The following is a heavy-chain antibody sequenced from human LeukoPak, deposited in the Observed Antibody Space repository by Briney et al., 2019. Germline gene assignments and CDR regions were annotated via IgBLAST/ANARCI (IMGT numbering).Heavy chain of an antibody. J-gene: IGHJ6*02. D-gene: IGHD2-15*01. Sequence: GGSLRLSCAASGFTFSSYSMNWVRQAPGKGLEWVSPISSSSSYIYYADSVKGRLTISRDNAKNSLYLQMNSLRAEDTAVYYCARLSVGGSSPGSGGLRYYYYGMDVWGQGTTVTVSS. CDR3: ARLSVGGSSPGSGGLRYYYYGMDV. CDR2: ISSSSSYI. V-gene: IGHV3-21*01. CDR1: GFTFSSYS.